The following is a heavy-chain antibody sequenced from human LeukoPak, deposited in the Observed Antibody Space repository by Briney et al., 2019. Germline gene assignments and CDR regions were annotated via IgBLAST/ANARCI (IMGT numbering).Heavy chain of an antibody. J-gene: IGHJ4*02. Sequence: SETLSLTCTVSGGSISSSSYYWGWIRQPPGKGLEWIGSIYYSGSTYHNPSLKSRVTISVDTSKNQFSLKLSSVTAADTAVYYCARQVGSSGWYWSQGTLVTVSS. V-gene: IGHV4-39*01. CDR1: GGSISSSSYY. CDR2: IYYSGST. D-gene: IGHD6-19*01. CDR3: ARQVGSSGWY.